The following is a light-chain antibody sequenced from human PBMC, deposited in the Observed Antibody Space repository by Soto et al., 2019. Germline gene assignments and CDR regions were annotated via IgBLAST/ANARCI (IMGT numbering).Light chain of an antibody. CDR1: QSVSSN. J-gene: IGKJ3*01. V-gene: IGKV3-15*01. CDR2: GAS. CDR3: QQYNNWPPRVT. Sequence: EIVMTQSPATLSVSPGERATLSCRASQSVSSNLAGYQQKPGQAPRLLIYGASTRATGMPARFSGSGSGTEFTLTIRSLQSEDFAVYYCQQYNNWPPRVTFGPGTKVDIK.